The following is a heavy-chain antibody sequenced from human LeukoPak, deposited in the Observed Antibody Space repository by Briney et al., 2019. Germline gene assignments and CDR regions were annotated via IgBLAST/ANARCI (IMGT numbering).Heavy chain of an antibody. CDR1: EFIFTNYA. CDR3: AKLLVAY. J-gene: IGHJ4*02. Sequence: GGSLRLSCPASEFIFTNYAMSWVGRAPGKGLEWVSAISDSGAGTYCADSVKGRFTISRDNSKNTLYLQMNSLRAEDTAVYYCAKLLVAYWGQGTLVTVSS. D-gene: IGHD2/OR15-2a*01. CDR2: ISDSGAGT. V-gene: IGHV3-23*01.